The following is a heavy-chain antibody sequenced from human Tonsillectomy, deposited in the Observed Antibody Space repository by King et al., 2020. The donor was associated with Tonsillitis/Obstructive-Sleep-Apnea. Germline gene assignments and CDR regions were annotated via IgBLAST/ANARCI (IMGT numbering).Heavy chain of an antibody. CDR1: GGSISSGGYY. CDR2: IYYSGST. D-gene: IGHD2-2*02. V-gene: IGHV4-31*03. Sequence: QMQESGPGLVKPSQTLSLTCTVSGGSISSGGYYWSWIRQHPGKGLEWIGYIYYSGSTYYNPSLKSRVTISVDTSKNQFSLKLSSVTAADTAVYYCARCTHLIGYCSSTSCYSRSRYFDLWGRGTLVTVSS. J-gene: IGHJ2*01. CDR3: ARCTHLIGYCSSTSCYSRSRYFDL.